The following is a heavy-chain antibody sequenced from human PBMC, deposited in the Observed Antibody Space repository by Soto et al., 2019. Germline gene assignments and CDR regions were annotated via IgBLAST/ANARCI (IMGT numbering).Heavy chain of an antibody. J-gene: IGHJ5*02. CDR2: ISASGGGT. V-gene: IGHV3-23*01. CDR1: GFTFSNYA. Sequence: EVHLLESGGGLVQPGGSLRLSCAASGFTFSNYAMTWVRRSPGKGLGWGSSISASGGGTFYADSVKGRFIISRDSSKNTLYLQMNSLRVEDTAVYYCAKSRTATTSCYGSWGQGTLVTVSS. CDR3: AKSRTATTSCYGS. D-gene: IGHD2-2*01.